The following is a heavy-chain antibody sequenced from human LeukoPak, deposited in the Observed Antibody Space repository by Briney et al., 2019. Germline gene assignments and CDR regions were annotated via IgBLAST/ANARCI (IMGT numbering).Heavy chain of an antibody. Sequence: GGSLRLSCTASGFTFSSYTMSWVRQAPGKGLVWVSRINSDGSSTSYADSVKGRFTISRDNAKNTLYLQMNSLRTEDTAVYYCARAQYYDSSTAGGMDVWGQGTTVTVSS. CDR3: ARAQYYDSSTAGGMDV. J-gene: IGHJ6*02. CDR1: GFTFSSYT. D-gene: IGHD3-9*01. V-gene: IGHV3-74*01. CDR2: INSDGSST.